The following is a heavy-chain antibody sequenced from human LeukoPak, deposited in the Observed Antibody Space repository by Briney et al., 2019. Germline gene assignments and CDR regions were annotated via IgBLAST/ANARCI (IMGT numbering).Heavy chain of an antibody. CDR3: ARGVGSAFDI. Sequence: ASVKVSCKTSTYTLTTSGVSWVRQAPGQGFEWMGWIRGDNDNTDYAQKFQGRVIMTKDTSTSTAYMELRSLRSDDTALYYCARGVGSAFDIWGQGTMVTVSS. J-gene: IGHJ3*02. CDR1: TYTLTTSG. V-gene: IGHV1-18*01. CDR2: IRGDNDNT.